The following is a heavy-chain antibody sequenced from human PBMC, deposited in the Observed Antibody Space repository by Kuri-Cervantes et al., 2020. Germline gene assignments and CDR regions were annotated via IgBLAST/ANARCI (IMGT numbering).Heavy chain of an antibody. Sequence: ETLSLTCAASGFTFSSYAMHWVRQAPGKGLEWVSVIYSGGSTYYADSVKGRFTISRDNAKNSLYLQMNSLRAEDTALYYCAKDIGGQYSYARNYYYGMDVWGQGTTVTVSS. V-gene: IGHV3-NL1*01. CDR3: AKDIGGQYSYARNYYYGMDV. CDR1: GFTFSSYA. D-gene: IGHD5-18*01. CDR2: IYSGGST. J-gene: IGHJ6*02.